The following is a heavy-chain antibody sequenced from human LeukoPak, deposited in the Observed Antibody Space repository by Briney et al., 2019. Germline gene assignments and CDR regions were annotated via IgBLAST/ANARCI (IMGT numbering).Heavy chain of an antibody. Sequence: SETLSLTCTVSGGSISSDYWSWIRQPPGKGLEWIGYIYYSGSTNYNPSLKSRVTISVDTSKNQFSLKLSSVTAADTAVYYCARETGYCSGGSCYFEFGHYYYMDVWGKGTTVTVSS. D-gene: IGHD2-15*01. V-gene: IGHV4-59*01. CDR3: ARETGYCSGGSCYFEFGHYYYMDV. CDR2: IYYSGST. J-gene: IGHJ6*03. CDR1: GGSISSDY.